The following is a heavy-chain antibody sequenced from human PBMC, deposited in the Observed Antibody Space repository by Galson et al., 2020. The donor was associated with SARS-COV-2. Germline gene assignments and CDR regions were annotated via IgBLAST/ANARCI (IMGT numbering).Heavy chain of an antibody. CDR2: ISGSGGST. V-gene: IGHV3-23*01. CDR3: ARIHDPLRVGEISDYYYNGMDV. Sequence: GESLKISCAASGFSFSSYAMSWVRQAPGKGLEWVSAISGSGGSTYYGDSVKGRLSISRDNSKNTLYLQMSGLRAEDTAVYFCARIHDPLRVGEISDYYYNGMDVWGQGTTVTVSS. CDR1: GFSFSSYA. D-gene: IGHD3-10*01. J-gene: IGHJ6*02.